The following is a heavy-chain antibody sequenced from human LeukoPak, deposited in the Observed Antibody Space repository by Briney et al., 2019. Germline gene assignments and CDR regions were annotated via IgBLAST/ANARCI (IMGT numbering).Heavy chain of an antibody. V-gene: IGHV1-69*06. D-gene: IGHD2-15*01. CDR3: ARDNGWQYCSGDSWYLRHY. Sequence: SVKVSCKASGGTFSSYAISWVRQAPGQGLEWMGGIIPIFGTANYAQKFQGRVTITADKSTSTAYMELSSLRSEDTAVYYCARDNGWQYCSGDSWYLRHYWGEGTLVTVSS. CDR2: IIPIFGTA. J-gene: IGHJ4*02. CDR1: GGTFSSYA.